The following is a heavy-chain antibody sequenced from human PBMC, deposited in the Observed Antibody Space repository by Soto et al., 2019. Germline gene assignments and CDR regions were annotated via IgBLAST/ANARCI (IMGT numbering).Heavy chain of an antibody. V-gene: IGHV3-11*06. CDR1: GFTFSDCD. Sequence: PGGSLRLSSAASGFTFSDCDMGWIRQAPGKGLEWGSYITSSSSYTNYADSVKGRFTISRDNAKNSLYLQVNSLRAEHTAVYHCARGRPGYCSSTSCQALDYWGQGTLVTVSS. D-gene: IGHD2-2*01. CDR2: ITSSSSYT. CDR3: ARGRPGYCSSTSCQALDY. J-gene: IGHJ4*02.